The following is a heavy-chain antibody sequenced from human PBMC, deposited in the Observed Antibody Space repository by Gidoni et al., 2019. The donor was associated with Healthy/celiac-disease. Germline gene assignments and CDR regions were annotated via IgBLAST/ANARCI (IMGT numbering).Heavy chain of an antibody. D-gene: IGHD2-15*01. Sequence: EVQLLESGGGLVQPGGSLRLSCAASGFPFSSYAMSWVRQAPGKGLEWVSAISGSGGSTYYADSVKGRFTISRDNSKNTLYLQMNSLRAEDTAVYYCAKDIGEYCSGGSCFNWFDPWGQGTLVTVSS. CDR2: ISGSGGST. J-gene: IGHJ5*02. CDR3: AKDIGEYCSGGSCFNWFDP. V-gene: IGHV3-23*01. CDR1: GFPFSSYA.